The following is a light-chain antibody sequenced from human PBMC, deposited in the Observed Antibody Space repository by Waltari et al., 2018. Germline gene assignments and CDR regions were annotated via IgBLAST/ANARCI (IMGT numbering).Light chain of an antibody. CDR2: GAS. Sequence: EIAMTQSPATLSVSPGERATLSCRASQSVSSNLAGYQQKPGQAPRLLIYGASTRATGIPARFSGSGSGTEFTLTISSLQSEDFAVYYCQQYNNWPPSWTFGQGTKVEIK. V-gene: IGKV3-15*01. J-gene: IGKJ1*01. CDR1: QSVSSN. CDR3: QQYNNWPPSWT.